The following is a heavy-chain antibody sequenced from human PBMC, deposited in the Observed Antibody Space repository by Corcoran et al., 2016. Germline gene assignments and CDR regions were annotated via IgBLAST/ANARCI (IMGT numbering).Heavy chain of an antibody. CDR2: IITIFGTA. D-gene: IGHD1-1*01. Sequence: QVQLEQSGDEVKKPGSWVKVSCKASGGTFSSYAISWVRQAPGQGLEWMGGIITIFGTANYAQKFQGRVTITADKSTSTAYMDLSSLRSEDTAVYYCASKERATTYYWFDPWGQGTLVTVSS. CDR3: ASKERATTYYWFDP. V-gene: IGHV1-69*06. J-gene: IGHJ5*02. CDR1: GGTFSSYA.